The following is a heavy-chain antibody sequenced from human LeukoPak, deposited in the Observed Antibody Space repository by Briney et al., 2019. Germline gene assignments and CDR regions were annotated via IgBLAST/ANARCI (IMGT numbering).Heavy chain of an antibody. Sequence: GGSLRLSCAASGFSFSSYGMDWVRQAPGKGLEWVAFIRYDGNNKDYAESVKGRFAISRDNSKNTLYLQMNGLRVEDTAVYYCAKGYGDLVAFDIWGQGTMVTVSS. J-gene: IGHJ3*02. D-gene: IGHD4-17*01. CDR3: AKGYGDLVAFDI. CDR2: IRYDGNNK. CDR1: GFSFSSYG. V-gene: IGHV3-30*02.